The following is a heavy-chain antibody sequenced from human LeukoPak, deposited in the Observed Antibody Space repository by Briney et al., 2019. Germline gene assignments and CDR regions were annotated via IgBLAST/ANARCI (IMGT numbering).Heavy chain of an antibody. V-gene: IGHV3-66*01. CDR3: ARGPPDDYYYYGMDV. CDR1: GFTVSSNY. Sequence: PGRSLRLSCAASGFTVSSNYMSWVRQAPGKGLEWVSVIYSGGSTYYADSVKGRFTISRDNSKNTLYLQMNSLRAEDTAVYYCARGPPDDYYYYGMDVWGQGTTVTVSS. J-gene: IGHJ6*02. CDR2: IYSGGST.